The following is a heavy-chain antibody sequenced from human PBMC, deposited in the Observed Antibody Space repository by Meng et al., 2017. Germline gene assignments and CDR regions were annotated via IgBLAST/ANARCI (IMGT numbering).Heavy chain of an antibody. V-gene: IGHV1-2*02. J-gene: IGHJ5*02. CDR2: INPNSGGT. CDR1: GYTFTGYY. D-gene: IGHD6-25*01. Sequence: QVQGGQPGAEEKKPGASVKVSCKASGYTFTGYYMHWVRQAPGQGLEWMGWINPNSGGTNYAQKFQGRVTMTRDTSISTAYMELSRLRSDDTAVYYCARGGYSSGVRVRHWFDPWGQGTLVTVSS. CDR3: ARGGYSSGVRVRHWFDP.